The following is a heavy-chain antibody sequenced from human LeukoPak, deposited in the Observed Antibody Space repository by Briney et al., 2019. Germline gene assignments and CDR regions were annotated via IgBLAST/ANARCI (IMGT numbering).Heavy chain of an antibody. Sequence: SETLSLTCAVYGGSFSGYYWSWIRQPPGKGLEWIGEINHSGSTYYNPSLKSLVTISVDTSENQFSLKLNSVTAADTAVYYCARAGSGDSDFDYWGQGTLVTVSS. V-gene: IGHV4-34*01. CDR3: ARAGSGDSDFDY. D-gene: IGHD4-17*01. CDR2: INHSGST. CDR1: GGSFSGYY. J-gene: IGHJ4*02.